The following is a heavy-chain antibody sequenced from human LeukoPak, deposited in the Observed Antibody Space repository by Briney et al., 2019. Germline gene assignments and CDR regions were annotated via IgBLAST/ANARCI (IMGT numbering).Heavy chain of an antibody. Sequence: ASVKVSCKASGYTFTSYGISWVRQAPGQGLEWMGWISAYNGNTNYAQKPQGRVTMTTDTSTSTAYMELRSLRSDDTAVYYCARDLISRYDFWSGYYTAGGYYCYYYMDVWGKGTTVTVSS. D-gene: IGHD3-3*01. V-gene: IGHV1-18*01. CDR3: ARDLISRYDFWSGYYTAGGYYCYYYMDV. CDR2: ISAYNGNT. J-gene: IGHJ6*03. CDR1: GYTFTSYG.